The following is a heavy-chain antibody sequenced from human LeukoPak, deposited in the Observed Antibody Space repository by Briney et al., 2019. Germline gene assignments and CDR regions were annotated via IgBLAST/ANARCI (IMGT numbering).Heavy chain of an antibody. J-gene: IGHJ5*02. CDR1: GYTFTSYY. D-gene: IGHD3-3*01. V-gene: IGHV1-46*03. CDR2: IDPSGGST. Sequence: GASVKVSCKASGYTFTSYYMHWVRQAPGQGLEWMGIIDPSGGSTSYAQKFQGRVTMTRDTSTSTVYMELSSLRSEDTAVYYCARDAEGFLEWLLSESWFDPWGQGTLVTVSS. CDR3: ARDAEGFLEWLLSESWFDP.